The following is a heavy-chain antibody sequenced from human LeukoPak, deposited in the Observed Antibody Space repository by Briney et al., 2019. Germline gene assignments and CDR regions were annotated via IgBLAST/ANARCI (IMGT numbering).Heavy chain of an antibody. D-gene: IGHD1-7*01. CDR2: ISGGGGST. Sequence: PGGSLRLSCAASGFTFSSYVMSWVRQAPGKGLEWVSTISGGGGSTYYADSATGRFTISRDNSKNTLYLQMNSLRAEDTAVYYCAKEYNWNYEYWGQGTLVTVSS. CDR1: GFTFSSYV. J-gene: IGHJ4*02. CDR3: AKEYNWNYEY. V-gene: IGHV3-23*01.